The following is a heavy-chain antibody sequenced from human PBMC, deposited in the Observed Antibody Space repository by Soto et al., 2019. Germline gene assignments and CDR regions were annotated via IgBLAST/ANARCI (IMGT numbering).Heavy chain of an antibody. D-gene: IGHD1-1*01. CDR2: IYATGTT. V-gene: IGHV4-4*07. CDR1: GASISGFY. Sequence: SETLSLTCTVSGASISGFYWSWIRKSAGKGLEWIGRIYATGTTDYNPSLKSRVMMSVDTSKKQFSLKLMSVTAADTAVYYCVRDGTKTLRDWFDPWGQGISVTVSS. CDR3: VRDGTKTLRDWFDP. J-gene: IGHJ5*02.